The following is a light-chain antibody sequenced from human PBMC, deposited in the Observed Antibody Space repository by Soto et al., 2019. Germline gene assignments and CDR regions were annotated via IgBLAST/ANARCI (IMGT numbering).Light chain of an antibody. CDR3: QVWDSSSDHRV. CDR1: NIGSKS. J-gene: IGLJ2*01. CDR2: DDS. V-gene: IGLV3-21*02. Sequence: SYELTQPPSVSVAPGQTARITCGGNNIGSKSVHWYQQKPGQAPVLVVYDDSDRPSGIPDPFSGSNSGNTATLTISRVEAGDEADYYCQVWDSSSDHRVFGGGTKLTVL.